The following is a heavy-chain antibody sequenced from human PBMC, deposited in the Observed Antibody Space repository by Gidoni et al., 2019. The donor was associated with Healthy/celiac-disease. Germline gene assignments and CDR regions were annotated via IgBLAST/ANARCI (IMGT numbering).Heavy chain of an antibody. J-gene: IGHJ4*02. CDR1: GGSFSEYY. D-gene: IGHD3-10*01. V-gene: IGHV4-34*01. CDR3: ARGNPRFTMVRGLSKGFDY. Sequence: QVQLQQWGAGLLKASETLSLTCAVYGGSFSEYYWSWIRQPPGKGLEWIGEINHSGSTTYNPSLKSRVTISVDTSKNQFSLNLISVTAADTAVYYCARGNPRFTMVRGLSKGFDYWGQGTLVTVSS. CDR2: INHSGST.